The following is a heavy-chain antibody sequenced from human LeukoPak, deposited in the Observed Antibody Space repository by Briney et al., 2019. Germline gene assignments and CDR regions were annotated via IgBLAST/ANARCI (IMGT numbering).Heavy chain of an antibody. V-gene: IGHV4-34*01. D-gene: IGHD3-22*01. J-gene: IGHJ4*02. Sequence: SGTLSLTCAVYGGSFSGYYWSWIRQPPGKGLEWIGEINHSGSTNYNPSLKSRVTISVDTSKNQFSLKLSSVTAADTAVYYCARYYYDSSGYYYGPYFDYWGQGTLVTVSS. CDR2: INHSGST. CDR3: ARYYYDSSGYYYGPYFDY. CDR1: GGSFSGYY.